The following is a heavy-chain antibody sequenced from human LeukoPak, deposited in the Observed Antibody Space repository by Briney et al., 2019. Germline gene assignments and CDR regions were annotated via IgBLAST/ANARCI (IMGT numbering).Heavy chain of an antibody. CDR3: ARAVDIVVVPAANFDY. CDR1: GGSFSGYY. Sequence: PSETLSLTCAAYGGSFSGYYWSWIRQPPGKGLEWIGEINHSGSTNYNPSLKSRVTISVDTSKNQFSLKLSSVTAADTAVYYCARAVDIVVVPAANFDYWGQGTLVTVSS. D-gene: IGHD2-2*03. J-gene: IGHJ4*02. CDR2: INHSGST. V-gene: IGHV4-34*01.